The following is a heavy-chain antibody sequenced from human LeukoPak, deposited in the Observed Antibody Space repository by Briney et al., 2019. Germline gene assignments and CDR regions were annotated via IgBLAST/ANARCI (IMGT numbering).Heavy chain of an antibody. CDR3: ARAVAGTHLDAFDI. CDR2: INAGNGNT. J-gene: IGHJ3*02. CDR1: GYTFTGYA. Sequence: ASVKVSCKASGYTFTGYAMHWVRQAPGQRLEWMGWINAGNGNTKYSQKFQGRVTITRDTSASTAYMELSSLRSEDTAVYYCARAVAGTHLDAFDIWGQGTMVTVPS. V-gene: IGHV1-3*01. D-gene: IGHD6-19*01.